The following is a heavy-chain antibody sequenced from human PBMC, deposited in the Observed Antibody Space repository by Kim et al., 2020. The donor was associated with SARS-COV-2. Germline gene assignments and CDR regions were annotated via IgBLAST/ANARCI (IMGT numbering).Heavy chain of an antibody. J-gene: IGHJ4*02. D-gene: IGHD1-26*01. CDR2: FYNSGSG. V-gene: IGHV4-59*12. Sequence: SETLSLICTVSGDSISTDYWSWIRQPPGKGLEWIGYFYNSGSGNYNPSLKSRVTISVDASKNQFSLSLTSLTAADTAVYYCARGRVGIGYWGQGTLVTAS. CDR3: ARGRVGIGY. CDR1: GDSISTDY.